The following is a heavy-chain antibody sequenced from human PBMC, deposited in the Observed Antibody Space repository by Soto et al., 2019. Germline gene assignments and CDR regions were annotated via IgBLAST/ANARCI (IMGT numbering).Heavy chain of an antibody. J-gene: IGHJ5*02. Sequence: ASVKVSCKASGYIFINYGITWVRQAPGQGLEWMGWISGYNGNTNYAQSLQGRVTMTTDTSTSAAYLELRSLRSDDTAMYYCARDEVPAANWLDRWGQGTLVTVSS. CDR2: ISGYNGNT. V-gene: IGHV1-18*01. D-gene: IGHD2-2*01. CDR1: GYIFINYG. CDR3: ARDEVPAANWLDR.